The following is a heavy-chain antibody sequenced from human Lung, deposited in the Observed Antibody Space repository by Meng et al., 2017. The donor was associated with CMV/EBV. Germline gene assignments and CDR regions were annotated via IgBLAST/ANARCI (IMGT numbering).Heavy chain of an antibody. Sequence: SXXVSXXASGYTFTGYYMHWVRQAPGQGLEWMGWINPNSGGTNYAQKFQGRVTMTRDTSISTAYMELSRLRSDDTAVYYCARDFFGELLGWFDPWGQGTLVTVSS. CDR1: GYTFTGYY. CDR2: INPNSGGT. J-gene: IGHJ5*02. V-gene: IGHV1-2*02. D-gene: IGHD1-26*01. CDR3: ARDFFGELLGWFDP.